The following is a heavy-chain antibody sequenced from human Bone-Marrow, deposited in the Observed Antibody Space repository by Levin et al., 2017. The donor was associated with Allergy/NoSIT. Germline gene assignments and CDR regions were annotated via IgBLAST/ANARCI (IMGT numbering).Heavy chain of an antibody. Sequence: GESLKISCTASGFTFSSHSMNWVRQAPGKGLEWVSYISTTSSTIYYADSVKGRFTISRDNAKNSLYLQMNSLRDEDTAVYYCARDHITIFSLYFDYWGPGTLVTVSS. J-gene: IGHJ4*02. V-gene: IGHV3-48*02. D-gene: IGHD3-9*01. CDR2: ISTTSSTI. CDR3: ARDHITIFSLYFDY. CDR1: GFTFSSHS.